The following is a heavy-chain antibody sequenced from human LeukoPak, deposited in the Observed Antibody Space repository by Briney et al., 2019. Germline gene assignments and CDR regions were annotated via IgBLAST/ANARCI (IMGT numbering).Heavy chain of an antibody. CDR2: ITNGGSTI. Sequence: GGSLRLSCAASGFTFSDYNMNWVRQAPGKGLEWVSYITNGGSTIHHADSVKGRFTISRDNAKKTLYLQMNSLRAEDTAVYYCARSIGSTGGGVDVWGQGTTVTVSS. CDR1: GFTFSDYN. CDR3: ARSIGSTGGGVDV. J-gene: IGHJ6*02. V-gene: IGHV3-11*01. D-gene: IGHD4-23*01.